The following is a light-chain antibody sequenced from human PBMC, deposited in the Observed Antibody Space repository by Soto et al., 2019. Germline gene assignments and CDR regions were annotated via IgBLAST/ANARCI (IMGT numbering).Light chain of an antibody. CDR2: DVS. J-gene: IGLJ1*01. CDR1: SSDVGSYNF. Sequence: QSDLTQPRSVSGSPGQSVTISCTGTSSDVGSYNFVSWYHQDPGKAPKLMIYDVSKRPSGVPDRFSGSKSGNTASLTIFGLQAEDEADYYCCSYAGSNYVFGTGTKVTV. V-gene: IGLV2-11*01. CDR3: CSYAGSNYV.